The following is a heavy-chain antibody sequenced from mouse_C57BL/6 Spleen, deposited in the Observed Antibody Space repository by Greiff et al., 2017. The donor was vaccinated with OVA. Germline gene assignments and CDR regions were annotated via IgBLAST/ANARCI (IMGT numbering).Heavy chain of an antibody. J-gene: IGHJ4*01. D-gene: IGHD2-1*01. CDR1: GYTFTDYY. V-gene: IGHV1-26*01. Sequence: EVQLQQSGPELVKPGASVKISCKASGYTFTDYYMNWVKQSHGKSLEWIGDLNPNNGGTSYNQKFKGKATLTVDKSSSPAYMELRSLTSEDSAVYYCAKDLYYGNLYYAMDYWGQGTSVTVAS. CDR3: AKDLYYGNLYYAMDY. CDR2: LNPNNGGT.